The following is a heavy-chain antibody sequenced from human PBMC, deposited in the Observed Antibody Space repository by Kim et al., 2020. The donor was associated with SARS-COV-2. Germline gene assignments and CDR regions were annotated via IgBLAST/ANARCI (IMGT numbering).Heavy chain of an antibody. CDR3: ASGLGRDGYNEGDY. J-gene: IGHJ4*02. Sequence: GGSLRLSCAASGFTFSSYSMNWVRQAPGKGLEWVSSIISSSSYIYYADSVKGRFTISRDNAKNSLYLQMNSLRAEDTAVYYCASGLGRDGYNEGDYWGQGTLVTVSS. D-gene: IGHD3-16*01. V-gene: IGHV3-21*01. CDR2: IISSSSYI. CDR1: GFTFSSYS.